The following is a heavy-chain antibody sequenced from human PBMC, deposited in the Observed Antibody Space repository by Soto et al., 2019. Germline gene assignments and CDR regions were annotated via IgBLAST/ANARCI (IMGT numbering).Heavy chain of an antibody. CDR1: GGSISTDDHY. V-gene: IGHV4-30-4*01. D-gene: IGHD6-13*01. CDR2: ISYTGST. CDR3: ASLRSRWNIDY. Sequence: QVQLQESGPGLVKPSQTLSLTCTVSGGSISTDDHYSSWIRQPPGKGLEWIRYISYTGSTHYNPSLKSRLFTSLDTSKNQFSLQLTSVTAADTAVYYCASLRSRWNIDYWGQGTLVTVSS. J-gene: IGHJ4*02.